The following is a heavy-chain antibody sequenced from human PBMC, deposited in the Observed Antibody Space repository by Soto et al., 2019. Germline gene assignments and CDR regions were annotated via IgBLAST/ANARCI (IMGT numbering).Heavy chain of an antibody. D-gene: IGHD3-16*02. CDR1: GFTFSNYA. J-gene: IGHJ4*02. CDR2: VSTNGDST. Sequence: PGGSLRLSCSASGFTFSNYAMHWVRQAPGKGLEYVSVVSTNGDSTYYEDSVKGRFTISRDNSKNTLYLQMNSLRAEDTAVYYCAKPYYDYVWGSYRYKRGDDYWGQGTLVTVSS. CDR3: AKPYYDYVWGSYRYKRGDDY. V-gene: IGHV3-64*04.